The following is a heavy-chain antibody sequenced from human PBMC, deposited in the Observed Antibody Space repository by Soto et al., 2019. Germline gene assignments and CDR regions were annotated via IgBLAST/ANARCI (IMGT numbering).Heavy chain of an antibody. CDR1: GGSVSSGSYY. V-gene: IGHV4-61*01. Sequence: ETLSLTCTVSGGSVSSGSYYWSWIRQPPGKGLEWIGYIYYSGSTNYNPSLKSRVTISVDTSKNQFSLKLSSVTAADTAVYYCARDPMVRGVITPYYYYGMDVWGQGTTVTVSS. CDR2: IYYSGST. D-gene: IGHD3-10*01. J-gene: IGHJ6*02. CDR3: ARDPMVRGVITPYYYYGMDV.